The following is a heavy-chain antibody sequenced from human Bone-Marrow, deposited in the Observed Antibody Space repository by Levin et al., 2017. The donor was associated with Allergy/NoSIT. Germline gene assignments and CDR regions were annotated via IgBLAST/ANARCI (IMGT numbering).Heavy chain of an antibody. CDR3: ARGWFGELLSH. CDR1: GFTVSSNY. J-gene: IGHJ4*02. Sequence: SLRLSCAASGFTVSSNYMSWVRQAPGKGPEWFSFFFLFFLPSSSSSFPGRFTISRDNSKNTLYLQMNSLRAEDTAVYYCARGWFGELLSHWGQGTLVTVSS. D-gene: IGHD3-10*01. V-gene: IGHV3-53*01. CDR2: FFLFFLP.